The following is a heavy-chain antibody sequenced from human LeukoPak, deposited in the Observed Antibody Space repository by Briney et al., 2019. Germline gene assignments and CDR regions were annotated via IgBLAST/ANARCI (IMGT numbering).Heavy chain of an antibody. D-gene: IGHD6-19*01. J-gene: IGHJ4*02. Sequence: GGSLRLSCAASGFTFSSYEMNWVRQAPGKGLEWVSYISSSGSTIYYADSVKGRFTISRDNAKNSLYLQMNSLRAEDTAVYYCASEQWLGYFDYWGQGTLVTVSS. CDR1: GFTFSSYE. CDR3: ASEQWLGYFDY. V-gene: IGHV3-48*03. CDR2: ISSSGSTI.